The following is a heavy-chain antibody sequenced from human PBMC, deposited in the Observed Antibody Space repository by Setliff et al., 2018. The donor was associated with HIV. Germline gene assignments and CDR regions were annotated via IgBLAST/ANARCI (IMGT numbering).Heavy chain of an antibody. V-gene: IGHV4-4*07. CDR1: SDSITTYS. CDR3: ARHDSGGYYSLDY. J-gene: IGHJ4*02. Sequence: SETLSLTCSVSSDSITTYSWTWIRQPVGKGLEWIGRIFTSGRTRYNPSLKSRVTISVETSKNQFSLKLSSVTAADTAVYYCARHDSGGYYSLDYWGQGTLVTVSS. D-gene: IGHD3-22*01. CDR2: IFTSGRT.